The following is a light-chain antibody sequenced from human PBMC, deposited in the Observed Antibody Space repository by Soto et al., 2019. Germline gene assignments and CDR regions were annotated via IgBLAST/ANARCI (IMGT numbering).Light chain of an antibody. CDR3: QQYGSSRLT. CDR2: GAS. CDR1: QSVSSSF. J-gene: IGKJ4*01. Sequence: EIGLTQSPGTLSLSPGERATLSCRASQSVSSSFLTWYQQKPGQAPRFLIYGASSRATGIPDRFSGSGSGTDFTLTISRLEPEDFAVYYCQQYGSSRLTFGGGTKVDI. V-gene: IGKV3-20*01.